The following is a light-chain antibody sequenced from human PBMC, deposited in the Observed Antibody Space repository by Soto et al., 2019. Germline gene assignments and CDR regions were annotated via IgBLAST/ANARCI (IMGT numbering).Light chain of an antibody. J-gene: IGLJ2*01. CDR2: GVT. V-gene: IGLV2-8*01. CDR1: SSDIGGY. Sequence: QSALTQPPSASGSPGQSVAISCTGTSSDIGGYVSWYQQHPGKAPKLMIYGVTKRPSGVPDRFSGSKSGNTASLTVSGLQADDEAHYYCSSYAGSNNLVFGGGTKLTFL. CDR3: SSYAGSNNLV.